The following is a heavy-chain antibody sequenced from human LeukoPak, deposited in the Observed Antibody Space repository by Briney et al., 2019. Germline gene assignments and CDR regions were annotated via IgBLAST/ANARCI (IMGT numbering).Heavy chain of an antibody. CDR1: GYTFTSYD. V-gene: IGHV1-8*01. Sequence: ASVKVSCKASGYTFTSYDINWVRQATGQGLEWMGWMNPNSGNTGYAQKFQGRVTMTRNTSISTAYMELSSLRSEDTAVYYCASRYCSSTSCYYNWFDPWGQGTLVTVPS. D-gene: IGHD2-2*01. CDR2: MNPNSGNT. CDR3: ASRYCSSTSCYYNWFDP. J-gene: IGHJ5*02.